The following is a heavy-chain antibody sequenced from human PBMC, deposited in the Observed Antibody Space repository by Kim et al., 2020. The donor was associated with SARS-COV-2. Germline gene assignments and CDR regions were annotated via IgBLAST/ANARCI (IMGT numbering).Heavy chain of an antibody. Sequence: SETLSLTCTVSGGSISSYYWSWLRQAPGKGLEWIWYISNTGDTNYNPSLKSRVTISLDTTKKQFSLKVTSVTAADTALYYCARGGNYYDGFDYWGQGTPVTVSS. CDR3: ARGGNYYDGFDY. D-gene: IGHD3-22*01. J-gene: IGHJ4*02. CDR2: ISNTGDT. CDR1: GGSISSYY. V-gene: IGHV4-59*01.